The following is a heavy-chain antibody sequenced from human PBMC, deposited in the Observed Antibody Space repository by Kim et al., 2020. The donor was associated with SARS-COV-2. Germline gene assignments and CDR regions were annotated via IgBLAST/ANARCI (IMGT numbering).Heavy chain of an antibody. CDR3: AKEGPYYDFWSGPTERYYFDY. CDR1: GFTFSSYA. CDR2: ISGSGGST. Sequence: GGSLRLSCAASGFTFSSYAMSWVRQAPGKGLEWVSAISGSGGSTYYADSVKGRFTISRDNSKNTLYLQMNSLRAEDTAVYYCAKEGPYYDFWSGPTERYYFDYWGQGTLVTVSS. D-gene: IGHD3-3*01. J-gene: IGHJ4*02. V-gene: IGHV3-23*01.